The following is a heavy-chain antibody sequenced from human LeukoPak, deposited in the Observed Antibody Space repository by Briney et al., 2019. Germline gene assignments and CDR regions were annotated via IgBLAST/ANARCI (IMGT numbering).Heavy chain of an antibody. Sequence: SETLSLTCTVSGGSISSSSYYWGWIRQPPGKGLEWIGSIYYSGSTYYNPSLKSRVTISVDRSQSQFSLRLTSVTAADTAVYYCARGGYPPTFDYWGPGTLVTVSS. CDR1: GGSISSSSYY. D-gene: IGHD5-18*01. CDR3: ARGGYPPTFDY. CDR2: IYYSGST. J-gene: IGHJ4*02. V-gene: IGHV4-39*07.